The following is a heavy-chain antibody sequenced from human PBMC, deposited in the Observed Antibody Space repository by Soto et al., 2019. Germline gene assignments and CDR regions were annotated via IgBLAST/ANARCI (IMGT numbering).Heavy chain of an antibody. J-gene: IGHJ3*02. D-gene: IGHD3-22*01. CDR1: GYSFTSYW. Sequence: GESLKISCTGVGYSFTSYWIGWVRQMPGKGLEWMGIIYPGDSDTRYSPSFQGQVTISADKSITTAYLQWSSLKASDTAMYYCAFSLVVGTHAFDIWGQGTMVTVSS. CDR2: IYPGDSDT. V-gene: IGHV5-51*01. CDR3: AFSLVVGTHAFDI.